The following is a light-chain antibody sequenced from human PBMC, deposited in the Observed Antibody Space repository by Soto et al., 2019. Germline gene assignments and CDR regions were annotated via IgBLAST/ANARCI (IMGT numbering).Light chain of an antibody. J-gene: IGLJ1*01. Sequence: QSVLTQPPSVSGAPWQRVTISCTGSSSNIGAGYDVHWYQQLPGAAPKLLIYGNYKRPSGVPDRFSGSKSGASASLAITGLQAEDEADYYCQSYDSSLSGSGVFGTGTKVTVL. CDR2: GNY. CDR1: SSNIGAGYD. CDR3: QSYDSSLSGSGV. V-gene: IGLV1-40*01.